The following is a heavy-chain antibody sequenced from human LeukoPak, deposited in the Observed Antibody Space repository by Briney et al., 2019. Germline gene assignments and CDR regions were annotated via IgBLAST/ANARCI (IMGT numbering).Heavy chain of an antibody. CDR3: ARDSGQHLGYDWLH. CDR2: IYSYGST. Sequence: SETLSLTCSVSGASISTYYWSWFRQSPGKGLEWIGYIYSYGSTNYNPSLKSRVTISIDMSKNQFSLKLTSVTAADTAVYYCARDSGQHLGYDWLHWGQGTLVTVSS. V-gene: IGHV4-59*12. J-gene: IGHJ4*02. CDR1: GASISTYY. D-gene: IGHD5-12*01.